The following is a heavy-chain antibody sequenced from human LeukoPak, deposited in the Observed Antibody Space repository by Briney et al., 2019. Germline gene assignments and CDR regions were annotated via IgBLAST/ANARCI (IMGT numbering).Heavy chain of an antibody. CDR2: INPNSGGT. Sequence: ASVKVSCKASRYTFTGYYMHWVRQAPGQGLEWMGWINPNSGGTNYAQKFQGRVTMTRDTSISTAYMELSRLRSDDTAVYYCARGYCSSTSCSDAFDIWGQGTMVTVSS. J-gene: IGHJ3*02. D-gene: IGHD2-2*01. V-gene: IGHV1-2*02. CDR3: ARGYCSSTSCSDAFDI. CDR1: RYTFTGYY.